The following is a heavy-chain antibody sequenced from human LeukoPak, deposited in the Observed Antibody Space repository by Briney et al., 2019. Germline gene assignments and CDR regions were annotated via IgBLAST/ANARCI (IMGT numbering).Heavy chain of an antibody. CDR1: GFTFSSYS. V-gene: IGHV3-21*01. Sequence: GGSLRLSCAASGFTFSSYSMNWVRQAPGKGLEWVSSISSSSSYIYYADSVKGRFTISRDNAKNSLYLQMNSLRAEDTAAYYCARGFILTGYAFDYWGQGTLVTVSS. D-gene: IGHD3-9*01. CDR2: ISSSSSYI. CDR3: ARGFILTGYAFDY. J-gene: IGHJ4*02.